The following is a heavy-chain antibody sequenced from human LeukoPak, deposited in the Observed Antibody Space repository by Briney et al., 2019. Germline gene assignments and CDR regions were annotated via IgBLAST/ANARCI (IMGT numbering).Heavy chain of an antibody. CDR1: GYTFTSYD. V-gene: IGHV1-8*03. CDR2: MNPNSGNT. Sequence: ASVKVSCKASGYTFTSYDINWVRQATGQGLEWMGWMNPNSGNTGYAQKFQGRVTITRNTSISTAYMELSSLRSEDTAVYYCARVKATRSHDASDIWGQGTMVTVSS. J-gene: IGHJ3*02. CDR3: ARVKATRSHDASDI. D-gene: IGHD1-1*01.